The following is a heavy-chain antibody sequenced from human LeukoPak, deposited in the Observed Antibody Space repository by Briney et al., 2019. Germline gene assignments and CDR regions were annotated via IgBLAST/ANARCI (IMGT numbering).Heavy chain of an antibody. CDR3: AKDRNAASSMVYYFDY. D-gene: IGHD2/OR15-2a*01. Sequence: GGSLRLSCAASGFTFSSYAMSWVRQAPGKGLEWVSAISGSGGSTYYADSVKGRFTISRDNSKNTLYLQMDSLRAEDTAVYYCAKDRNAASSMVYYFDYWGQGTLVTVSS. J-gene: IGHJ4*02. CDR2: ISGSGGST. CDR1: GFTFSSYA. V-gene: IGHV3-23*01.